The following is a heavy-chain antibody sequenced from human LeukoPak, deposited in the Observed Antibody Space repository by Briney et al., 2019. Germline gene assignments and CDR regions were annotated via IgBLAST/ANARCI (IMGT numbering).Heavy chain of an antibody. V-gene: IGHV5-10-1*01. CDR2: IDPSDSYT. J-gene: IGHJ3*02. D-gene: IGHD3-22*01. Sequence: GESRKISCKGSGYSFTSYWISWVRQMPGKGLEWMGRIDPSDSYTNYSPSFQGHVTISADKSISTAYLQWSSLKASDTAMYYCASPQSSYYDSSGYYYDAFDIWGQGPMVTVTS. CDR1: GYSFTSYW. CDR3: ASPQSSYYDSSGYYYDAFDI.